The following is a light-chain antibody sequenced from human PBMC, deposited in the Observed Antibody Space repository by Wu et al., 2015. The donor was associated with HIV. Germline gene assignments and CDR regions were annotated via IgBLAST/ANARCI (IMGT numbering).Light chain of an antibody. Sequence: DIVLTQSPDTLSLSPGERATLSCRASQSVASNYLAFYQQKPGQAPRLLVYGASSRATGIPDRFSGSGSGTDFTLTITRLEPEDFALYYCQQRSNWPWTFGQGTEGGIQT. J-gene: IGKJ1*01. CDR2: GAS. V-gene: IGKV3D-20*02. CDR3: QQRSNWPWT. CDR1: QSVASNY.